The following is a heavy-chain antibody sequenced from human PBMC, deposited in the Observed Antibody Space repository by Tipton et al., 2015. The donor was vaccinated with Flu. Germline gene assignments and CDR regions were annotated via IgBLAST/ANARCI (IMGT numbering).Heavy chain of an antibody. Sequence: TLSLTCTVSGGSISSYYWSWIRQPPGKGLEWIGFIYYSGSTNYNPSLKSRVTISVDTSKNQISLKLNSVTAADTAVYYCARDNCGRDCYSPTTETYFYYYGFDVWGQGTTVTVSS. CDR3: ARDNCGRDCYSPTTETYFYYYGFDV. D-gene: IGHD2-21*01. CDR1: GGSISSYY. J-gene: IGHJ6*02. CDR2: IYYSGST. V-gene: IGHV4-59*01.